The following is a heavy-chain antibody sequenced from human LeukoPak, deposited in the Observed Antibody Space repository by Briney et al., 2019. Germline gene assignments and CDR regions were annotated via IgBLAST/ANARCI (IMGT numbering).Heavy chain of an antibody. CDR2: IFYSGTT. Sequence: SETLSLTCTVSGGSISSSSYYWGWLRQPPGTGLEWLGTIFYSGTTYYNPSLKSRVTISVDTSKNQFSLKLSSVTAADTAVYYCAREGILTGYYHYYYYYYMDVWGKGTTVTVSS. J-gene: IGHJ6*03. V-gene: IGHV4-39*07. CDR3: AREGILTGYYHYYYYYYMDV. D-gene: IGHD3-9*01. CDR1: GGSISSSSYY.